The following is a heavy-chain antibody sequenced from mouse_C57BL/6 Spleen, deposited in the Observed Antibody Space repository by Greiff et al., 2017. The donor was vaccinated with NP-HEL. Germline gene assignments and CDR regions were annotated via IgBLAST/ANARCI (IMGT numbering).Heavy chain of an antibody. V-gene: IGHV1-53*01. Sequence: QVQLQQPGTELVKPGASVKLSCKASGYTFTSYWMHWVKQRPGQGLEWIGNINPTNGGTNYNEKFKSMATLTVDRSSSTAYMQLSSLTSEDSAVYYCARRTTVVAPGFAYWGQGTLGTVSA. D-gene: IGHD1-1*01. CDR1: GYTFTSYW. J-gene: IGHJ3*01. CDR3: ARRTTVVAPGFAY. CDR2: INPTNGGT.